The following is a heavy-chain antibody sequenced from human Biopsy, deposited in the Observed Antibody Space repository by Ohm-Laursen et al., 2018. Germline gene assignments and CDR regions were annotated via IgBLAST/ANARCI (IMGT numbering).Heavy chain of an antibody. D-gene: IGHD1/OR15-1a*01. V-gene: IGHV3-23*01. CDR1: GFTFSNYA. J-gene: IGHJ5*02. CDR2: ISGSGGRT. CDR3: AKEVFSAVGTSGFDP. Sequence: SLRLSCAASGFTFSNYAMSWVRQAPGKGLEWVSGISGSGGRTYYAESMKGRFTISRDNSKKTVYLQMKSLGAEDTAVYYCAKEVFSAVGTSGFDPWGQGTLVTVSS.